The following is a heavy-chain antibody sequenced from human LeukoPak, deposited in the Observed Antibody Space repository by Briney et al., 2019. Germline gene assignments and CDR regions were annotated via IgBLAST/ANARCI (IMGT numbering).Heavy chain of an antibody. V-gene: IGHV3-33*01. CDR1: GFTFGSYG. CDR3: ALEDGDTPFGAFDV. J-gene: IGHJ3*01. D-gene: IGHD3-10*01. Sequence: GGSLRLSCAASGFTFGSYGIHWVRQAPGKGLEWVTVIWYDGSKRYYADSVKGRFTISRDNSKNTLYLQMNSLTAEDTAVYYCALEDGDTPFGAFDVWGQGTMVTVSS. CDR2: IWYDGSKR.